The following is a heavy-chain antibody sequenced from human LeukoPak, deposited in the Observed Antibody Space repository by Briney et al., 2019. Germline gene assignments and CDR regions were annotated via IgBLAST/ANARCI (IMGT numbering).Heavy chain of an antibody. D-gene: IGHD2-21*02. CDR1: GFTFDDYA. J-gene: IGHJ6*02. V-gene: IGHV3-43*02. CDR3: AKDFTYCGGDCYSRDDGVYYGMDV. CDR2: ISGDGGST. Sequence: GGSLRLSCAASGFTFDDYAMHWVRHAPGKGLEWVSLISGDGGSTYYADSVKGRFTIPRDNSKNSLYLQMNSLRTEDTALYYCAKDFTYCGGDCYSRDDGVYYGMDVWGQGTTVTVSS.